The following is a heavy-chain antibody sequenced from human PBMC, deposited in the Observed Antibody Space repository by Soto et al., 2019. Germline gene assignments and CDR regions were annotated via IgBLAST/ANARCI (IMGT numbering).Heavy chain of an antibody. V-gene: IGHV3-23*01. CDR3: AKDHSSGWYLAGEYFQH. CDR2: ISGSGGST. D-gene: IGHD6-19*01. J-gene: IGHJ1*01. Sequence: EVQLLESGGGLVQPGGSLRLSCAASGFTFSSYAMSWVRQAPGKGLEWVSAISGSGGSTYYADSVKGRFTIYRDNSKNTLYLQMNSLRAEDTAVYYCAKDHSSGWYLAGEYFQHWGQGTLVTVSS. CDR1: GFTFSSYA.